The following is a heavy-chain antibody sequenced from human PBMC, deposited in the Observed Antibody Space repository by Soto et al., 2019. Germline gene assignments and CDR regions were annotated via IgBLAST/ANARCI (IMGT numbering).Heavy chain of an antibody. D-gene: IGHD1-1*01. CDR3: ARRTIAYWYFDL. Sequence: EASVKVSCKASGYTFTSYDINWVRQATGQGLEWMGWMNANSGKTGYAQKFQGRVTMTRDTSISTAYMELSSLTSEDTAVYYCARRTIAYWYFDLWGRGTLVTVS. V-gene: IGHV1-8*01. CDR2: MNANSGKT. J-gene: IGHJ2*01. CDR1: GYTFTSYD.